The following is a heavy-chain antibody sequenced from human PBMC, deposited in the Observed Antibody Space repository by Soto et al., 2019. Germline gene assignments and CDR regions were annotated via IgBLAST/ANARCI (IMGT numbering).Heavy chain of an antibody. D-gene: IGHD3-16*01. J-gene: IGHJ2*01. CDR1: GGTFNNCG. V-gene: IGHV1-69*01. CDR2: IIPIFNTL. CDR3: ARFLGNWYFDL. Sequence: QVQLVQSGAEVKKPGSSMKDSCKASGGTFNNCGVSWVRQAPGQGLEWMGGIIPIFNTLNYAQRFLGRLTISADESATTVYMELSSLTSEDTAVYYCARFLGNWYFDLWGRGTLVTVSS.